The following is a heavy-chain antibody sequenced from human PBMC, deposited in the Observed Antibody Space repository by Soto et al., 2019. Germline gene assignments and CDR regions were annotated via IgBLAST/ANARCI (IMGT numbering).Heavy chain of an antibody. J-gene: IGHJ4*02. Sequence: SETLSLTCTVSNYSISSVYYWGLIRQSPGEGLEWIVSMYHSGTTYYNPSLKSRVTISIDTSKNQFSLKLTSVTSADTAVYFCARVAFGPIDYWGKGTLVTVSS. D-gene: IGHD3-16*01. CDR3: ARVAFGPIDY. CDR2: MYHSGTT. V-gene: IGHV4-38-2*02. CDR1: NYSISSVYY.